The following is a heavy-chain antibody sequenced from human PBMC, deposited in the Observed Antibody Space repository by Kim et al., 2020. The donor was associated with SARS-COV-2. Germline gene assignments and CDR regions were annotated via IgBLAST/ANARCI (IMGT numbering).Heavy chain of an antibody. CDR3: AIRPVLHRFLEWLLYA. V-gene: IGHV1-69*13. CDR1: GGTFSSYA. D-gene: IGHD3-3*01. CDR2: IIPIFGTA. J-gene: IGHJ5*02. Sequence: SVKVSCKASGGTFSSYAISWVRQAPGQGLEWMGGIIPIFGTANYAQKFQGRVTITADESTSTAYMELSSLRSEDTAVYYCAIRPVLHRFLEWLLYAWGQGTLVTVSS.